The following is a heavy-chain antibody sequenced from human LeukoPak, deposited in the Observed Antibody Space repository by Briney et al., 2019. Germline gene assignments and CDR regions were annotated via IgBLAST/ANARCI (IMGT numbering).Heavy chain of an antibody. CDR3: ARVLVVAALTWNWFDP. CDR1: GGTFSSYA. J-gene: IGHJ5*02. V-gene: IGHV1-69*06. D-gene: IGHD2-15*01. Sequence: ASVKVSCKASGGTFSSYAISWVQQAPGQGLEWMGGIIPIFGTANYAQKFQGRVTITADKSTSTAYMELSSLRSEDTAVYYCARVLVVAALTWNWFDPWGQGTLVTVSS. CDR2: IIPIFGTA.